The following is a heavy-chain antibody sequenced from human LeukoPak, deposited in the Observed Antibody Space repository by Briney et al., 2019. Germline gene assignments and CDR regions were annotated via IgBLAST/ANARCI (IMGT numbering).Heavy chain of an antibody. CDR2: IYPGDSDT. CDR3: ARRTYCGGDCYFLDY. Sequence: GESLKISCKGSGYSFTSYWIGWVRQMPGKGLEWIGIIYPGDSDTRYSPSFQGQVTISADKSISTAYLQWSSLKASDTAMYYCARRTYCGGDCYFLDYWGQGTLVTVSS. CDR1: GYSFTSYW. J-gene: IGHJ4*02. D-gene: IGHD2-21*02. V-gene: IGHV5-51*01.